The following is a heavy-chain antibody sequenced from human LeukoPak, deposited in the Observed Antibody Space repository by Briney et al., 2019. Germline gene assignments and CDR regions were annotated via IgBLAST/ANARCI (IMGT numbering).Heavy chain of an antibody. CDR3: ARVNNWLLLNAFDI. J-gene: IGHJ3*02. V-gene: IGHV4-59*08. CDR1: GGSISSYY. Sequence: SETLSLTCTVSGGSISSYYWSWIRQPPGKGLEWIGYIYYNGSTNYNPSLKSRVTISVDTSKNQFSLKLSSVTAADTAVYYCARVNNWLLLNAFDIWGQGTMVTVSS. CDR2: IYYNGST. D-gene: IGHD3-22*01.